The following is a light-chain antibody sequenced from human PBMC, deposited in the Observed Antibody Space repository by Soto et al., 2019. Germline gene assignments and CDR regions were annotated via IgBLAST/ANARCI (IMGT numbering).Light chain of an antibody. CDR2: GNS. V-gene: IGLV1-40*01. J-gene: IGLJ3*02. Sequence: QAVVTQPPSVSGAPGQRVTISCTGISSNIGAGYDVHWYQQLPGTAPKLLIYGNSNRPSGVPDRFSGSKSGTSASLAITGLQAEDEADYYCQSYDSSLSGCVFGGGTKVTVL. CDR3: QSYDSSLSGCV. CDR1: SSNIGAGYD.